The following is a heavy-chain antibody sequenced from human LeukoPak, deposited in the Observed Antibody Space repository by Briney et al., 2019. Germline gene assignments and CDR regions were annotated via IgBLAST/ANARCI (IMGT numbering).Heavy chain of an antibody. CDR1: GGSVSSDSYF. V-gene: IGHV4-61*01. Sequence: PSETLSLTCSVSGGSVSSDSYFWNWVRQPPGKGLEWIGYIHSSGSTNYNRSLKSRVTISLDTSKNQFSLKLSSVTAADTAVYYCAGLAPHRPLDYWGQGTPVTVSS. CDR3: AGLAPHRPLDY. CDR2: IHSSGST. J-gene: IGHJ4*02. D-gene: IGHD1-14*01.